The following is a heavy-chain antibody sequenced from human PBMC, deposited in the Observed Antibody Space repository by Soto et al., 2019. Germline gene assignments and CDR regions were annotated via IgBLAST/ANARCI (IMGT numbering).Heavy chain of an antibody. Sequence: QVQLVESGGGVAQPEKSLRLSCTASGFTFSSYGMHWVRQVPGKGLEWVALIWYDGSKKYYADSVKGRFTISRDNSKNTLFLQMDRLRAEDTAVYHCARDGYCSGGSCYRLLRFDSWGQGTRVTVSS. CDR2: IWYDGSKK. CDR1: GFTFSSYG. J-gene: IGHJ4*02. D-gene: IGHD2-15*01. V-gene: IGHV3-33*01. CDR3: ARDGYCSGGSCYRLLRFDS.